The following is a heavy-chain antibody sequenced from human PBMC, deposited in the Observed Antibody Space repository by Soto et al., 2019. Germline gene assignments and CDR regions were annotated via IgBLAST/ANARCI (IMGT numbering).Heavy chain of an antibody. CDR2: IYYSGST. V-gene: IGHV4-31*03. CDR1: GGSISSGGYY. D-gene: IGHD1-26*01. J-gene: IGHJ4*02. Sequence: PSETLSLTCTVSGGSISSGGYYWSWIRQHPGKGLEWIGYIYYSGSTYYNPSLKSRVTISVDTSKNQFSLKLSSVTAADTAVYYCAREGGIVGATAADYWGQGPLVTVSS. CDR3: AREGGIVGATAADY.